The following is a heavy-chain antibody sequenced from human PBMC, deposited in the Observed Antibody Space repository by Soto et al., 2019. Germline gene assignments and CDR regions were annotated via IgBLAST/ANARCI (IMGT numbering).Heavy chain of an antibody. CDR2: IPYDGSNK. CDR1: GFTFSSYG. CDR3: AKEADYYDFWSGPIYDAFDI. V-gene: IGHV3-30*18. D-gene: IGHD3-3*01. Sequence: GGSLRLSCAASGFTFSSYGMHWVRQAPGKGLEWVAVIPYDGSNKYYADSVKGRFTISRDNSKNTLYLQMNSLRAEDTAVYYCAKEADYYDFWSGPIYDAFDIWGQGTMVTVSS. J-gene: IGHJ3*02.